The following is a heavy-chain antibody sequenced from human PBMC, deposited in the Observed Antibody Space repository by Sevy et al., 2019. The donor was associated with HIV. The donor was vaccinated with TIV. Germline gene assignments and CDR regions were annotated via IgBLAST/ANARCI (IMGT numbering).Heavy chain of an antibody. CDR3: ATVASQQLDY. CDR2: ISVYNGNT. V-gene: IGHV1-18*01. Sequence: ASVKVSCKASGYTFTNYGISWVRQAPGQGLEWMGWISVYNGNTNYAQKFQGRVTMTTDTSTSTAYMELRSLRSDDTAVYYCATVASQQLDYWGKGTLVTVSS. CDR1: GYTFTNYG. J-gene: IGHJ4*02. D-gene: IGHD6-13*01.